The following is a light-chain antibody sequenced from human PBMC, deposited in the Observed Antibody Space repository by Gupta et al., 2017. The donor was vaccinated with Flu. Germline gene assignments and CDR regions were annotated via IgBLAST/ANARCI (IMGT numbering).Light chain of an antibody. J-gene: IGLJ1*01. CDR3: GTWDSSLSAFYV. CDR2: ENN. Sequence: PPSVSAAPGQKVTISCSGSSSNIGNNYVSWYQQLPGTAPKLLIYENNKRPSGIPDRFSGSKSGTSATLGITGLQTGDEADYYCGTWDSSLSAFYVFGTGTKVTVL. V-gene: IGLV1-51*02. CDR1: SSNIGNNY.